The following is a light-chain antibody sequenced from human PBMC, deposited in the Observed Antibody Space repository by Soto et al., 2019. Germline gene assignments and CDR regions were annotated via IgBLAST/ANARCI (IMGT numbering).Light chain of an antibody. CDR1: QSISIY. CDR3: QQTYSNPRT. V-gene: IGKV1-39*01. J-gene: IGKJ1*01. CDR2: ASS. Sequence: DIHMTQSPSSLSASVGHRFTITCRTSQSISIYLNWYQQIPVKAPKLLIYASSNLHTGVPSRFSGSASGTDFTLTISSLKPEDSATYYCQQTYSNPRTFGQGTKVDIK.